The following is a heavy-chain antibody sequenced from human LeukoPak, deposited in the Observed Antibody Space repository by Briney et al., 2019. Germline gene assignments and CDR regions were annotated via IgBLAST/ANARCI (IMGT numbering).Heavy chain of an antibody. CDR1: GYTFTDYY. D-gene: IGHD2-2*01. Sequence: EASVKVSCKASGYTFTDYYMHWVRQAPGQGLEWMGWINPNSGGTNYAQKFQGRVTMTRDTSISTAYMELSSLRSDDTAVYYCASKGAGYCFSTSCQGAFDIWGQGTMVTVSS. CDR3: ASKGAGYCFSTSCQGAFDI. CDR2: INPNSGGT. J-gene: IGHJ3*02. V-gene: IGHV1-2*02.